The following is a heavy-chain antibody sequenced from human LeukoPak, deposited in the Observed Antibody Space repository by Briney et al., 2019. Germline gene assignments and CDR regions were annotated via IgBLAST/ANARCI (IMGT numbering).Heavy chain of an antibody. CDR2: MNQDGSAN. CDR1: GFTFSSNW. D-gene: IGHD5/OR15-5a*01. J-gene: IGHJ4*02. CDR3: AREVYGDY. Sequence: GGSLRLACAVSGFTFSSNWMSWVRQAPGRGLERVAHMNQDGSANYYVDSVRGRFTISRDNAKNSLYLQMNSLRAEDTAVYYCAREVYGDYWGQGTLVTVSS. V-gene: IGHV3-7*01.